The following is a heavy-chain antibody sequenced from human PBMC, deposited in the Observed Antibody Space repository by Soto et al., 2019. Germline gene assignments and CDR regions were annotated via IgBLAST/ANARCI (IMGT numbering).Heavy chain of an antibody. CDR1: GGSIRSYY. Sequence: SETLSLTCSVSGGSIRSYYWSWIRQPPGKGLEWIGYIYYSGSTNNNPSLRSRVTISIDTSKNQFSLKLSSVTAADTAVYYCPQLVQGGGFDYWGQGTLVTVSS. D-gene: IGHD6-13*01. CDR2: IYYSGST. CDR3: PQLVQGGGFDY. J-gene: IGHJ4*02. V-gene: IGHV4-59*12.